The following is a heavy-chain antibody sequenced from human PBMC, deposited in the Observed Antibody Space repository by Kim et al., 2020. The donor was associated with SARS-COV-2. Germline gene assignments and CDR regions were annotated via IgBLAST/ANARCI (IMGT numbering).Heavy chain of an antibody. V-gene: IGHV4-59*01. Sequence: SETLSLTCTVSGGSISSYYWSWIRQPPGKGLEWIGYIYYSGSTNYNPSLKSRVTISVDTSKNQFSLKLSSVTAADTAVYYCARDSRVGSGWRGFGRYYFDYWGQGTLVTVSS. CDR1: GGSISSYY. J-gene: IGHJ4*02. CDR3: ARDSRVGSGWRGFGRYYFDY. D-gene: IGHD6-19*01. CDR2: IYYSGST.